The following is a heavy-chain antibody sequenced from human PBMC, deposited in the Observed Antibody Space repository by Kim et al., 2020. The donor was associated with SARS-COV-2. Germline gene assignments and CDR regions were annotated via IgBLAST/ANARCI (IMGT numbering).Heavy chain of an antibody. CDR2: INPNSGGT. V-gene: IGHV1-2*04. J-gene: IGHJ6*02. CDR1: GYTFTGYY. Sequence: ASVKVSCKASGYTFTGYYMHWVRQAPGQGLEWMGWINPNSGGTNYAQKFQGWVTMTRDTSISTAYMELSRLRSDDTAVYYCARDPTIPGAGGYYYGMDVWGQGTTVTVSS. CDR3: ARDPTIPGAGGYYYGMDV. D-gene: IGHD3-10*01.